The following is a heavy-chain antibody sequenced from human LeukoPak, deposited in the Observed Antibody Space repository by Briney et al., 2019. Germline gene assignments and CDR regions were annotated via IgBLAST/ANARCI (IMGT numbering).Heavy chain of an antibody. Sequence: PGGSLRLSCAASGFTFSSYSMTWVRQAPGKRLDWVSSITGSGAGTFYADSVKGRFTISRGNSKNTLYLQMNSLRAEDTAVYYCTKDPNGDYIGAFDFWGQGTMVTVSS. CDR1: GFTFSSYS. J-gene: IGHJ3*01. D-gene: IGHD4-17*01. V-gene: IGHV3-23*01. CDR3: TKDPNGDYIGAFDF. CDR2: ITGSGAGT.